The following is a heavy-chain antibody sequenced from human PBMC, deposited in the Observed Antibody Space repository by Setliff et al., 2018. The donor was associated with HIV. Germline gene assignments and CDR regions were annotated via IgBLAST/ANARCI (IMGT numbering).Heavy chain of an antibody. V-gene: IGHV4-39*07. CDR2: IYQSGTT. J-gene: IGHJ6*02. Sequence: PSETLSLTCTVSGGPITTSTYYWGWIRQPPGKGLEYIGNIYQSGTTYYNSSLASRDTMSLDTSKNQFSLKLNSVTAADTAAYYCEAATVGEAGYYGIDVWGPGTTVTVS. D-gene: IGHD1-26*01. CDR1: GGPITTSTYY. CDR3: EAATVGEAGYYGIDV.